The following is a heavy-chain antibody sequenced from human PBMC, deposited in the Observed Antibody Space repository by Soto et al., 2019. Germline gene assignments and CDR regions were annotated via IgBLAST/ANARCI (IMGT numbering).Heavy chain of an antibody. Sequence: QITLNESGPTLVKPTQTLTLTCTFSGFSLSTRDVGVGWIRQPPGKALEWLGVIYWDGGKRYSPSLKSRLTITEDTSKNQVVLRMTKMDPVDTATYFCAHCRGGVASFWGQGTLVTVSS. CDR3: AHCRGGVASF. CDR2: IYWDGGK. V-gene: IGHV2-5*02. J-gene: IGHJ4*02. CDR1: GFSLSTRDVG. D-gene: IGHD3-16*01.